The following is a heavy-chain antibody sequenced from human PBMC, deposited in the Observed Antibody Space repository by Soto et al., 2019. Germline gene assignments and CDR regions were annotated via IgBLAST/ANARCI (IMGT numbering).Heavy chain of an antibody. Sequence: SPTLSLTCAFSGDIVSSNSAAWNWIRQSPSRGLEWLGRTYYRSKWYNDYAVSVKSRITINPDTSKNQFSLQLNSVTPEDKAVYYCARAYEERVAGAGTLYYFYYGMDGWGHGTTVTVSS. D-gene: IGHD6-19*01. CDR2: TYYRSKWYN. J-gene: IGHJ6*02. V-gene: IGHV6-1*01. CDR3: ARAYEERVAGAGTLYYFYYGMDG. CDR1: GDIVSSNSAA.